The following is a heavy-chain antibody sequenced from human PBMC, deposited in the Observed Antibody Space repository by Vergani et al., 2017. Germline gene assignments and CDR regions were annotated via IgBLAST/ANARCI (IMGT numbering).Heavy chain of an antibody. CDR1: GFTFSSYE. J-gene: IGHJ6*02. CDR3: AKDCRFRSSSPYGMDV. Sequence: EVPLVESGGGLVQPGGSLRLSCAASGFTFSSYEMSWVRQAPGKGLEWVSAISGSGGSTYYADSVKGRFTISRDNSKTTLYLQMNRLRAEDTAVYYCAKDCRFRSSSPYGMDVWGQGTTVTVSS. V-gene: IGHV3-23*04. CDR2: ISGSGGST. D-gene: IGHD2-2*01.